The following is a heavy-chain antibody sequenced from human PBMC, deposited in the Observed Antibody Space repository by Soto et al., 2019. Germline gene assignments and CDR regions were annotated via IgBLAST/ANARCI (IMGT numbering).Heavy chain of an antibody. V-gene: IGHV1-69*06. D-gene: IGHD3-10*01. CDR3: ARGAGYYGSGSYSYNCFDP. Sequence: QVQLVQSGAEVKKPGSSVKVSCKASGGTFSSYAISWVRQAPGQGLEWMGGIIPIFGTANYAQKFQGRVTITADKSTSTAYRELSSLRSEDTAVYYCARGAGYYGSGSYSYNCFDPWGQGTLVTVSS. CDR2: IIPIFGTA. J-gene: IGHJ5*02. CDR1: GGTFSSYA.